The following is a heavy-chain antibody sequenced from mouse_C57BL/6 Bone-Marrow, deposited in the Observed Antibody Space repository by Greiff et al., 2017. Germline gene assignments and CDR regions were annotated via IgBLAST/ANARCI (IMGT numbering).Heavy chain of an antibody. CDR2: IHPNSGST. V-gene: IGHV1-64*01. CDR3: ARLSTRGCAY. CDR1: GYTFTSYW. Sequence: QVQLQLPGAELVKPGASVTLSCTASGYTFTSYWMHWVKQRPGQGLEWIGMIHPNSGSTNYNEKFKSKATLTVDKSSSTAYMQLSSLTTEDSAVYYCARLSTRGCAYGGRGNGVTVSA. J-gene: IGHJ3*01. D-gene: IGHD3-3*01.